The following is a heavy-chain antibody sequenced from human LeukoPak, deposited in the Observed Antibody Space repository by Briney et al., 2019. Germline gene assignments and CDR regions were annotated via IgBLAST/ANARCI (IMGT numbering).Heavy chain of an antibody. D-gene: IGHD1-26*01. J-gene: IGHJ4*02. Sequence: KAGGSLRLSCAASGFTFSSYGMNWVRQAPGKGLEWVSSISSSSSYIYYADSVKGRFTISRDNAKNSLYLQMNSLRAEDTAVYYCARDTPLGELPGVSDYWGQGTLVTVSS. CDR1: GFTFSSYG. V-gene: IGHV3-21*01. CDR3: ARDTPLGELPGVSDY. CDR2: ISSSSSYI.